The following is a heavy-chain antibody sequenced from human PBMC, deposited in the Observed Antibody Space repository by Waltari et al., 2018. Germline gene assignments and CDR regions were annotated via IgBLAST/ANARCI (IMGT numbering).Heavy chain of an antibody. V-gene: IGHV3-30*18. J-gene: IGHJ6*03. CDR2: ISYDGNNK. CDR3: AKDRYRSSWTPSYMDV. D-gene: IGHD2-2*01. CDR1: GFSFSSYG. Sequence: QEQLVESGGGVVQPGRSLRLSCAASGFSFSSYGMYWVRQAPGRGLEWVAVISYDGNNKYHVESVKGRFSISRDNSKNTLFLQMNSLRPEDTAVYYCAKDRYRSSWTPSYMDVWGKGTTVTVSS.